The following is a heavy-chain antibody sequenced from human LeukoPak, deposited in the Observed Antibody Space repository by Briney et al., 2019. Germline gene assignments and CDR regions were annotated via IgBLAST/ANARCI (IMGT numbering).Heavy chain of an antibody. CDR3: AAPGSRGWGPFDF. CDR2: VNTDGSST. V-gene: IGHV3-74*01. J-gene: IGHJ4*02. Sequence: GGSLRLSCAASGFTFSSYWMNWVRQAPGKGLVWVSRVNTDGSSTTYADSVKGRFTISRDNARNTLYLQMNSLRPGDTGFYYCAAPGSRGWGPFDFWGQGTLVSVSS. CDR1: GFTFSSYW. D-gene: IGHD3-10*01.